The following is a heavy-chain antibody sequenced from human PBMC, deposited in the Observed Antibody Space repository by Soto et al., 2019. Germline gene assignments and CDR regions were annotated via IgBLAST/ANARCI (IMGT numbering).Heavy chain of an antibody. V-gene: IGHV4-4*02. J-gene: IGHJ4*02. CDR2: IYHSGST. Sequence: PSETLSLTCAVSGGSISTNWWSWVRQPPGKGLEWIGEIYHSGSTNYNPSLKNRVTMSVDKSQNHLSLNLNSVTAADTAVYYCARHIAVSGTRGFDFCGQGTLVTVSS. CDR1: GGSISTNW. CDR3: ARHIAVSGTRGFDF. D-gene: IGHD6-19*01.